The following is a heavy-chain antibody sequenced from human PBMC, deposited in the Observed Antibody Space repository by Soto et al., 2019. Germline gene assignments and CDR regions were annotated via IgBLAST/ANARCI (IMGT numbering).Heavy chain of an antibody. V-gene: IGHV3-23*01. CDR1: GFTFSSYA. CDR2: ISGSGGST. J-gene: IGHJ5*02. CDR3: AKFRVQEDLEWLIPSGFDP. Sequence: QTGGSLRLSCAASGFTFSSYAMSWVRQAPGKGLEWVSAISGSGGSTYYADSVKGRFTISRDNSKNTLYLQMNSLRAEDTAVYYCAKFRVQEDLEWLIPSGFDPWGQGTLVTVSS. D-gene: IGHD3-3*01.